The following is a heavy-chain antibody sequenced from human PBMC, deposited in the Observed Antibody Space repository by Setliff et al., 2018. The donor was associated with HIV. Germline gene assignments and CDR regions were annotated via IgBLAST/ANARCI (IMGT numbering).Heavy chain of an antibody. Sequence: PSETLSLTCSVSGVPVGSGDYYWHWIRQHPEKALEWIGYIFNSGDTYYNPSLKSRISMSVDTSKNQFSLELTSLTAADTAVYYCATRPRIAARPSDYWGQGMLVTVSS. CDR3: ATRPRIAARPSDY. CDR2: IFNSGDT. V-gene: IGHV4-31*03. CDR1: GVPVGSGDYY. D-gene: IGHD6-6*01. J-gene: IGHJ4*02.